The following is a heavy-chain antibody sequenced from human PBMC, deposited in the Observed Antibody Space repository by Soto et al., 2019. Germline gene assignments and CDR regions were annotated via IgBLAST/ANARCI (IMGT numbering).Heavy chain of an antibody. Sequence: ASVKVSCKASGYTFTGYYMHWVRQAPGQGLEWMGWINPNSGGTNYAQKFQGWVTMTRDTSISTAYMELSRLRSDDTAVYYCARDHAGPLSGVVIWGTLDYWGQGTLVTVSS. CDR2: INPNSGGT. CDR1: GYTFTGYY. J-gene: IGHJ4*02. D-gene: IGHD3-3*01. CDR3: ARDHAGPLSGVVIWGTLDY. V-gene: IGHV1-2*04.